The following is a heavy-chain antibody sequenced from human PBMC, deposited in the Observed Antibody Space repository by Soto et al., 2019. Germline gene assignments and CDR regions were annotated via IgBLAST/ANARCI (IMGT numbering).Heavy chain of an antibody. CDR1: GFTFSSYS. CDR2: ISSSSSTI. V-gene: IGHV3-48*01. D-gene: IGHD3-10*01. Sequence: GGSLRLSCAASGFTFSSYSMNWVRQAPGKGLEWVSYISSSSSTIYYADSVKGRFTISRDNAKNSLYLQMNSLRAEDTAVYYCASAPGGSGSMGAFDIWGQGTMVTVSS. CDR3: ASAPGGSGSMGAFDI. J-gene: IGHJ3*02.